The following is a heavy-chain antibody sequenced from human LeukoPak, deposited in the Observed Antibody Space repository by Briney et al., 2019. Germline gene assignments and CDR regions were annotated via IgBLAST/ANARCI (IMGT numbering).Heavy chain of an antibody. J-gene: IGHJ4*02. CDR2: IKNDGAVK. V-gene: IGHV3-7*01. Sequence: PGGSLTPSCAASGFTFSYHWMTWVRQAPGKGLEWVANIKNDGAVKNYVDSVKGRFTISRDNAKNSLYLQMNSLGAEDTAVYYCAKDSYSKGDFWGQGVLVTVSS. CDR3: AKDSYSKGDF. CDR1: GFTFSYHW. D-gene: IGHD6-13*01.